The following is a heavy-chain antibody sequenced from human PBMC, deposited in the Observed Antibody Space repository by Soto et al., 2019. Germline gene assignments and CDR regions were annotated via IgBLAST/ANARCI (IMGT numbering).Heavy chain of an antibody. CDR2: VNPSSGDT. V-gene: IGHV1-2*02. CDR1: GYTFTAYY. J-gene: IGHJ4*02. Sequence: GASVKVSCKTSGYTFTAYYMHWVRPAPGQGLKWMGWVNPSSGDTDYAQDFQGRVTLTRDTSVNTVYMELSGLNSDDTALYSCARDRQSGDYGCSFDFRGQGTLGIFSS. CDR3: ARDRQSGDYGCSFDF. D-gene: IGHD4-17*01.